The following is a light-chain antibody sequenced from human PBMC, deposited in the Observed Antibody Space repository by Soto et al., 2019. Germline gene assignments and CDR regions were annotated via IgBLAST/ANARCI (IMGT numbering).Light chain of an antibody. V-gene: IGLV2-14*01. Sequence: QSALTQPASVSGSPGQSITISCTGTSSVVGGYNYVSWYQHHPGKAPKLMIYEVSNRPSGVSDRFSGSKSGNTASLTISGLQAEDEADYYCSSYTTSSTRFGGGTKLTVL. CDR3: SSYTTSSTR. CDR2: EVS. J-gene: IGLJ2*01. CDR1: SSVVGGYNY.